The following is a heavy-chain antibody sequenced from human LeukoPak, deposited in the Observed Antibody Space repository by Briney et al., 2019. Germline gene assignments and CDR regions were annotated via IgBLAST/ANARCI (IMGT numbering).Heavy chain of an antibody. J-gene: IGHJ4*02. Sequence: PGGSLRLSCAAFGFTFSSYAMSWVRQAPGKGLEWVSAISGSGGSTYYADSVKGRFTISRDNSKNTLYLQMNSLRAEDTAVYYCAKDMESLLTHFDYWGQGTLVTVSS. D-gene: IGHD1-1*01. V-gene: IGHV3-23*01. CDR1: GFTFSSYA. CDR3: AKDMESLLTHFDY. CDR2: ISGSGGST.